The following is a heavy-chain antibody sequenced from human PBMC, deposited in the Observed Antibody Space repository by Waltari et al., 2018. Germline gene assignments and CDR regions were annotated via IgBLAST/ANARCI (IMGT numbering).Heavy chain of an antibody. CDR2: ITGSGGTT. V-gene: IGHV3-23*04. J-gene: IGHJ4*02. Sequence: EVQLVESGGDLVQPGGSLRLSCAASGFPFSSYAMSWVRQAPGKGLEWGSSITGSGGTTYDAASVKGQFTISRDNSKNTLYLQMNSLRAEDTAVYYCAKGETSGWYRCFDYWGQGALVTVSS. CDR1: GFPFSSYA. CDR3: AKGETSGWYRCFDY. D-gene: IGHD6-19*01.